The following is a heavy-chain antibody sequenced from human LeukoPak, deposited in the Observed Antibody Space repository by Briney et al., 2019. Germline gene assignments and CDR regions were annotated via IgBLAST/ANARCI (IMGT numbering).Heavy chain of an antibody. D-gene: IGHD2-2*01. Sequence: HGASGKVSCKASGYTFTSYDINWVRQSTGQGLEWMGWMNPNSGNTGYAQKFQGRVTITRNTSISTAYMELSSLRSDDTAVYYCARVWSSTSCYRCTHFDYWGQGTLVTVSS. CDR3: ARVWSSTSCYRCTHFDY. V-gene: IGHV1-8*03. CDR2: MNPNSGNT. CDR1: GYTFTSYD. J-gene: IGHJ4*02.